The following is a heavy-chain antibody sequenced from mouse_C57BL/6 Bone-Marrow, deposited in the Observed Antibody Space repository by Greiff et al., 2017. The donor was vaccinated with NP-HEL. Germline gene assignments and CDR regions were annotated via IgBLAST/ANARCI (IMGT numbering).Heavy chain of an antibody. CDR2: IYPGSGST. CDR3: AREGALYYYAMDY. D-gene: IGHD1-1*01. CDR1: GYTFTSYW. J-gene: IGHJ4*01. V-gene: IGHV1-55*01. Sequence: VQLQQPGAELVKPGASVKMSCKASGYTFTSYWITWVKQRPGQGLEWIGDIYPGSGSTNYNEKFKSKATLTVDTSSSTAYMQLSSVTSEDSAVYYCAREGALYYYAMDYWGQGTSVTVSS.